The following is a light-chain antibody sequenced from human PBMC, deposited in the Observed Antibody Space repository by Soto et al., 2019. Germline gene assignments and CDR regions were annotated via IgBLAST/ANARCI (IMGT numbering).Light chain of an antibody. CDR1: QAVSTY. V-gene: IGKV1-12*01. CDR3: QQAKAFPRS. CDR2: NVS. J-gene: IGKJ1*01. Sequence: DIQMTQSPSSVSASVGDRVAITCRASQAVSTYVAWYQQKPGKAPNVLIYNVSTLHVGVPSRFSGSGSGTEFTLTINSLQPEDGGTYCCQQAKAFPRSFGQGSRVEV.